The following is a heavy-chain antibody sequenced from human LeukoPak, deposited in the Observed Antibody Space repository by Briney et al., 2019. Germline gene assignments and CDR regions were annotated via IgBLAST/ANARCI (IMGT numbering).Heavy chain of an antibody. V-gene: IGHV4-61*02. CDR1: GGSIGSSSYY. CDR3: ARRLDV. J-gene: IGHJ6*04. Sequence: SSETLSLTCTVSGGSIGSSSYYWSWIRQPAVKGLEWIGRIYTSGSTNYNPSLKSRVTISVDTSKNQFSLKLSSVTAADTAVYYCARRLDVWGKGTTVTISS. CDR2: IYTSGST.